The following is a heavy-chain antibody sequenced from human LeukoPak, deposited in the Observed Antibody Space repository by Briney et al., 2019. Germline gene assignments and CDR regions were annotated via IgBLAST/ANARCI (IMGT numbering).Heavy chain of an antibody. D-gene: IGHD2-2*01. J-gene: IGHJ5*02. CDR2: IIPIFGIA. Sequence: GSSVTVSCKASGGTFSSYAISWVRQAPGQGLEGMGRIIPIFGIANYAQKFQGRVTITADKSTSTAYMELSSLRSEDTAVYYCARERGIVVVPAATPNWFDPWGQGTLVTVSS. CDR3: ARERGIVVVPAATPNWFDP. V-gene: IGHV1-69*04. CDR1: GGTFSSYA.